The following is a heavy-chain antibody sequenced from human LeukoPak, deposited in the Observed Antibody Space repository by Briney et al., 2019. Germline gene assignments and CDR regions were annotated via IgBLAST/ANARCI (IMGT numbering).Heavy chain of an antibody. J-gene: IGHJ4*02. Sequence: SETLSLTCAVYGGSFSGYYWSWIRQPPGKGLEWIGETNHSGSTNYNPSLKSRVTISVDTSKNQFSLKLSSVTAADTAVYYCARDAVAGTYDYWGQGTLVTVSS. CDR3: ARDAVAGTYDY. CDR1: GGSFSGYY. V-gene: IGHV4-34*01. CDR2: TNHSGST. D-gene: IGHD6-19*01.